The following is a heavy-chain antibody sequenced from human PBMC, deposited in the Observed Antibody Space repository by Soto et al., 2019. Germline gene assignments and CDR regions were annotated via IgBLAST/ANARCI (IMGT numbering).Heavy chain of an antibody. J-gene: IGHJ4*02. Sequence: VKVSCKTSGYTFTTHYMHWVRQAPGQGLEWMGIINISGGGTSYAQKFQGRVTMSRDTSTSTVYMELSSLRSEDTAVYYCARDSTLAYWGQGTLVTVSS. V-gene: IGHV1-46*01. CDR2: INISGGGT. CDR3: ARDSTLAY. CDR1: GYTFTTHY.